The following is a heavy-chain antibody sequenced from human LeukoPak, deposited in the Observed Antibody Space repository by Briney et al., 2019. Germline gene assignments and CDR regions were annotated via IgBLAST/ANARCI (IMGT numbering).Heavy chain of an antibody. CDR2: IYYSGST. Sequence: SETLSLTCTVSGGSISSYYWSWIRQPPGKGLEWIGYIYYSGSTNYNPSLKSRVTISVDTSKNQFSLELSSVTAADTAVYYCARDPSSSWYSLWGQGTLVTVSS. D-gene: IGHD6-13*01. J-gene: IGHJ4*02. CDR1: GGSISSYY. V-gene: IGHV4-59*01. CDR3: ARDPSSSWYSL.